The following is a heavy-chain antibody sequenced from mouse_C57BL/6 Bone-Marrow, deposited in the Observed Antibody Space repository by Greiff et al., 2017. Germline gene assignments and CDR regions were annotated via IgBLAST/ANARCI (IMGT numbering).Heavy chain of an antibody. CDR1: GYTFTSYG. Sequence: QVQLQQSGAELARPGASVKLSCKASGYTFTSYGISWVKQRTGQGLEWIGEIYPRSGNTYYNEKFKGKATLTADKSSSTAYMELRSLTSEDSAVYFCARGAYYYYGSSYVEFAYWGQGTLVTVAA. CDR2: IYPRSGNT. V-gene: IGHV1-81*01. J-gene: IGHJ3*01. CDR3: ARGAYYYYGSSYVEFAY. D-gene: IGHD1-1*01.